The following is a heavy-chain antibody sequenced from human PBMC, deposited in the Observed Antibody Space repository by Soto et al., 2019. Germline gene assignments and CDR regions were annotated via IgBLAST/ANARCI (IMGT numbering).Heavy chain of an antibody. CDR1: GFTVSTYG. D-gene: IGHD2-21*01. J-gene: IGHJ4*02. CDR2: ISRDGGTK. CDR3: PGEVASGY. V-gene: IGHV3-30*03. Sequence: QVQLVESGGGVVQPGRSLRLSCAVSGFTVSTYGMHWVRQAPGKGLEWVAVISRDGGTKYYADSVKGRFTISRDNSRKTLFLGMNSLRGDDMAVYYCPGEVASGYWGQGPLVTVSS.